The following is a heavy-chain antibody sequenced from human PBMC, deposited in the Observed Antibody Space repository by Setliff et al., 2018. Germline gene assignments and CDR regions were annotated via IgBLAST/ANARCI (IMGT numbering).Heavy chain of an antibody. CDR3: PRLVRFCTRTSCQRLSGDDY. CDR2: ISAYNGDT. D-gene: IGHD2-2*01. J-gene: IGHJ4*02. V-gene: IGHV1-18*01. Sequence: ASVKVSCKASGYSFSDSAVNWVRQAPGQGLEWMGWISAYNGDTNYAQKFQARVTLTKDTSTNMAYMELRNLRSDATAIYYCPRLVRFCTRTSCQRLSGDDYWGQGTLVTVSS. CDR1: GYSFSDSA.